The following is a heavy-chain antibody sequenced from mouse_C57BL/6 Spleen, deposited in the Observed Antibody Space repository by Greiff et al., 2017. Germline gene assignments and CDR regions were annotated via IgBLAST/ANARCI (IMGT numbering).Heavy chain of an antibody. CDR3: ARERYFYAMDY. CDR1: GYAFSSSW. CDR2: IYPGDGDT. J-gene: IGHJ4*01. Sequence: VQLQQSGPELVKPGASVKISCKASGYAFSSSWMNWVKQRPGKGLEWIGRIYPGDGDTKYNGKFKGKATLTADKSSSTAYMQLSSLTSEDSAVYFCARERYFYAMDYWGQGTSVTVSS. V-gene: IGHV1-82*01. D-gene: IGHD1-1*01.